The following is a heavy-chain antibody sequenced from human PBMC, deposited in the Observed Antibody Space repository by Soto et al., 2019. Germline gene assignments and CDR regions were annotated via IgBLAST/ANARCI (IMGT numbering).Heavy chain of an antibody. D-gene: IGHD6-6*01. V-gene: IGHV3-23*01. Sequence: GWSLRLSCAASGFTFSSYAMSWVRQAPGKGLEWVSAISGSGGSTYYADSVKGRFTISRDNSKNTLYLQMNSLRAEDTAVYYCAKSEEISSSDLDSYYGMDGYGQGTRDTGAS. CDR2: ISGSGGST. CDR1: GFTFSSYA. J-gene: IGHJ6*02. CDR3: AKSEEISSSDLDSYYGMDG.